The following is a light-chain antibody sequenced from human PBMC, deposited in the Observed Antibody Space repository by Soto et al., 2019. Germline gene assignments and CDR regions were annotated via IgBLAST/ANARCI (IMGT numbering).Light chain of an antibody. J-gene: IGKJ2*01. CDR2: GAS. CDR3: QQYTNSPYT. V-gene: IGKV3-20*01. Sequence: EILLTQSPGTLSLSAGERVTLSCRASQSVRSNLNWYQQKPGQSPRLLIYGASTRVTGIPDRFSGSGTGTDFTLTISRLEAEDFAVYYCQQYTNSPYTFGQGTKLEIK. CDR1: QSVRSN.